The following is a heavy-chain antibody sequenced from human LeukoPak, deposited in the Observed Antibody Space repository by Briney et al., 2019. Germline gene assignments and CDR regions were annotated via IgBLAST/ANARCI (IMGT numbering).Heavy chain of an antibody. Sequence: PSETLSLTCAVYGGSFSGYYWSWIRQPPGKGLEWIGEINHSGSTNYNPSLKSRVTISVDTSKNQFSLKLSSVTAADTAVYYCARVGSGWYQGTFDYWGQGTLVTVSS. V-gene: IGHV4-34*01. CDR1: GGSFSGYY. D-gene: IGHD6-19*01. CDR3: ARVGSGWYQGTFDY. CDR2: INHSGST. J-gene: IGHJ4*02.